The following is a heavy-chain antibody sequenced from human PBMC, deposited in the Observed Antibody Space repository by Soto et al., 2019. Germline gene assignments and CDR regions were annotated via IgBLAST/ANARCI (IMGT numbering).Heavy chain of an antibody. D-gene: IGHD2-2*01. CDR3: AGSLSSLHDY. J-gene: IGHJ4*02. CDR2: IYYSVST. CDR1: SGSISSGGYY. V-gene: IGHV4-31*02. Sequence: PSETLSLSCTVSSGSISSGGYYWSWIRQHPGKGLEWIGYIYYSVSTYYNPSLKSRVTISVDTSKNQFYLKLSSVTAADTAGYYCAGSLSSLHDYWGQGTLVTVS.